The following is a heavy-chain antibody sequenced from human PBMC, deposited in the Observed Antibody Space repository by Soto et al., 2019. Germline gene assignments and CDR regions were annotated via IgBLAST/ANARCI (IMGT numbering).Heavy chain of an antibody. V-gene: IGHV4-4*07. CDR2: IYATGTT. D-gene: IGHD1-1*01. CDR3: VRDGTKTLRDWFDP. J-gene: IGHJ5*02. Sequence: SETLSLTCTVSGASISGFYWSWIRKSAGKGLEWIGRIYATGTTDFNPSLKSRVMMSVDTSKKQFSLKLRSVTAADTAVYYCVRDGTKTLRDWFDPWGQGISVTVSS. CDR1: GASISGFY.